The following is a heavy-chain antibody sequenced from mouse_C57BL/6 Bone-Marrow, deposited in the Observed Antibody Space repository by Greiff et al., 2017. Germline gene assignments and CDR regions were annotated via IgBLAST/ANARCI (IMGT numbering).Heavy chain of an antibody. CDR1: GYTFTNYW. V-gene: IGHV1-63*01. J-gene: IGHJ3*01. D-gene: IGHD2-12*01. Sequence: QVQLQQSGAELVRPGTSVKMSCKASGYTFTNYWIGWAKQRPGHGLEWIGDIYPGGGSTNYNEKFKGKATLTADKSSSTAYMQFSSLTSEDSAIYYCARWAYDGAWFAYWGQGTLVTVSA. CDR2: IYPGGGST. CDR3: ARWAYDGAWFAY.